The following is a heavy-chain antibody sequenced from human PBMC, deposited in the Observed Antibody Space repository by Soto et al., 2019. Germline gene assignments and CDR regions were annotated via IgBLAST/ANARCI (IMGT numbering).Heavy chain of an antibody. V-gene: IGHV1-18*01. Sequence: ASVKVSCKASGYTFTSYGISWVRQAPGQGLEWMGWISAYNGNTNYAQKLQGRVTMTTDTSTSTAYMELRSLRSDDTAVYYCAREGGYCSGGSCSFYGMDVWGQGTTVTVSS. D-gene: IGHD2-15*01. CDR1: GYTFTSYG. J-gene: IGHJ6*02. CDR2: ISAYNGNT. CDR3: AREGGYCSGGSCSFYGMDV.